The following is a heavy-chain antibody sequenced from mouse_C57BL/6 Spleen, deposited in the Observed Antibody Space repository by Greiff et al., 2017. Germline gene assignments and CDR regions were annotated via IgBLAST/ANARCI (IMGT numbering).Heavy chain of an antibody. D-gene: IGHD1-1*01. Sequence: EVQLQQSGTVLARPGASVKMSCKTSGYTFTSYWMHWVKQRPGQGLEWIGAIYPGNSDTSYNQKFKGKAKLTAVTSASTAYMELSSLTNEDSAVYYCTRSNYYDSSDGEYAMDYWGQGTSVTVSS. CDR3: TRSNYYDSSDGEYAMDY. J-gene: IGHJ4*01. V-gene: IGHV1-5*01. CDR2: IYPGNSDT. CDR1: GYTFTSYW.